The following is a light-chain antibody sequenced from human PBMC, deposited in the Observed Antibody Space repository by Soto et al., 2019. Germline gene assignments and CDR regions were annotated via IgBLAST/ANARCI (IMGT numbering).Light chain of an antibody. CDR1: SSVVGGYNY. CDR3: SSYTSSNTEV. CDR2: DVS. Sequence: QSVLTQPASVSGSPGQSLTISCTGTSSVVGGYNYVSWYQHHPGKAPKLMIYDVSTRPSGVSNRFSGSKSGNTASLTISGLQAEDEADYYCSSYTSSNTEVFGSGTKVTVL. V-gene: IGLV2-14*03. J-gene: IGLJ1*01.